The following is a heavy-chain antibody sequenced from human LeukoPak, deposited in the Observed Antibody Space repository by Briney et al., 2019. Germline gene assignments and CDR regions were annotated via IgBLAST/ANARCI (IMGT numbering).Heavy chain of an antibody. CDR2: ISYDGSNQ. Sequence: GGSLRLSCAASGFTFSTFGMHWVRQAPGKGLEWVAAISYDGSNQYYIDSVKGRFTISRDNSKNTLYLQMSSLRAEDTAVYYCTKLNNYDDCWGQGTQVTVSS. V-gene: IGHV3-30*18. CDR1: GFTFSTFG. J-gene: IGHJ4*02. D-gene: IGHD1/OR15-1a*01. CDR3: TKLNNYDDC.